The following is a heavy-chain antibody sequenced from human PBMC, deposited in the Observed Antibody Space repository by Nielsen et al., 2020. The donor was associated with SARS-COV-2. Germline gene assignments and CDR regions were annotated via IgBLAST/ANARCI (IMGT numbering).Heavy chain of an antibody. CDR1: GFTFRNHE. V-gene: IGHV3-48*03. J-gene: IGHJ3*02. CDR2: ISNSGSVI. Sequence: GESLKISCAASGFTFRNHEMNWVRQIPGKGLEWVSYISNSGSVISYADSLKSRFTISRDNAQNSLYLQMNSLRVEDTGIYYCARDPGVAVGEDGFDTLGQGTMVPVSS. CDR3: ARDPGVAVGEDGFDT. D-gene: IGHD6-19*01.